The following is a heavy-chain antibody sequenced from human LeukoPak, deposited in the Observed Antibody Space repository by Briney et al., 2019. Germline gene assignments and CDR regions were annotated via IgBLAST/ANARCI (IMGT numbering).Heavy chain of an antibody. CDR1: GFAFRSYG. V-gene: IGHV3-23*01. J-gene: IGHJ4*02. Sequence: GGSLRLSCAASGFAFRSYGLSWVRQAPGKGLEWVSSVSSSGGITWNADSVKGRITISRDFSKNTLFLLMNSLRAEDTAIYYCARHDGSGYYYPLDQWGQGTLVTVSS. D-gene: IGHD3-10*01. CDR3: ARHDGSGYYYPLDQ. CDR2: VSSSGGIT.